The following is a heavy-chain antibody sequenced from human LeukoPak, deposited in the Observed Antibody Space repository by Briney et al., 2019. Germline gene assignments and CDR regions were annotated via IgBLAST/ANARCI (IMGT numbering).Heavy chain of an antibody. CDR2: IYHTGST. J-gene: IGHJ4*02. CDR3: ARLSNYDILSD. D-gene: IGHD3-9*01. Sequence: SGTLSLTCAVSGGSISSNNWWNWVRQPPGKGLEWIGQIYHTGSTNYNPSLKSRVTISVDKSKNQFSLKLSSVTAADTAVYYCARLSNYDILSDWGQGTLVTVSS. CDR1: GGSISSNNW. V-gene: IGHV4-4*02.